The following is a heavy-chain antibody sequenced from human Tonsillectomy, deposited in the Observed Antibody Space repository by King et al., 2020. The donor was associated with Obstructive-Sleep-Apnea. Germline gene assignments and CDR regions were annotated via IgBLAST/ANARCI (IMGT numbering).Heavy chain of an antibody. J-gene: IGHJ4*02. CDR2: ISYDGSNK. CDR3: AKDLPDSSGYI. Sequence: VQLVESGGGVVQPGRSLRLSCAASGFTFSSYGMHWVRQAPGKGLEWVAVISYDGSNKYYADSVKGRFTISRDNSKNTLYLQMNSLRAEDTAVYYCAKDLPDSSGYIWGQGTLVTVSS. V-gene: IGHV3-30*18. D-gene: IGHD3-22*01. CDR1: GFTFSSYG.